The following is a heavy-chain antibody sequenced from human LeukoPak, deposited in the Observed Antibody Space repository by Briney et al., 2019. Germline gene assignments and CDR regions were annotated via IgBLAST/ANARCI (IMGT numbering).Heavy chain of an antibody. Sequence: PGGSLRLSCTATGFTFSNFGMAWVRQAPGQGLEWVSTINGSGGNMYQADSVKGRFTISRDNSRSTLYLQMNSLRAEDTAVYYCAKDAGPQQLVFFDSWGQGTLVTVSS. D-gene: IGHD6-6*01. J-gene: IGHJ4*02. CDR3: AKDAGPQQLVFFDS. CDR1: GFTFSNFG. CDR2: INGSGGNM. V-gene: IGHV3-23*01.